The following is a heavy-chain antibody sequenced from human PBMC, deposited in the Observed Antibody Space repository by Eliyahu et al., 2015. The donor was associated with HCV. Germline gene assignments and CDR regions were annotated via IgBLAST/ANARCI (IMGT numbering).Heavy chain of an antibody. CDR2: ISSSSSTI. Sequence: EVQLVESGGGLVQPGGSLRLSCAASGLXFXXYXXNWVRQAPGKGLEGVSYISSSSSTIYYADSVKGRFTISRDNAKNSLYLQMNSLRDEDTAVYYCARDHAGRTIFGVVKPLDYWGQGTLVTVSS. CDR3: ARDHAGRTIFGVVKPLDY. D-gene: IGHD3-3*01. J-gene: IGHJ4*02. V-gene: IGHV3-48*02. CDR1: GLXFXXYX.